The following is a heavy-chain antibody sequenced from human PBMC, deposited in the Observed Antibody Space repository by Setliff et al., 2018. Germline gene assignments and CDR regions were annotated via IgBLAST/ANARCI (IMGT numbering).Heavy chain of an antibody. V-gene: IGHV4-34*01. J-gene: IGHJ3*02. CDR1: GGSFSGYY. Sequence: SETLSLTCAVYGGSFSGYYWSWIRQPPGKGLEWIGEINHSGSTNYNPSLKSRVTISVDTSKNQFSLKLSSVTAADTAVYYCARGKERITMIVVVTSGAFNIWGQGTMVTVSS. CDR3: ARGKERITMIVVVTSGAFNI. CDR2: INHSGST. D-gene: IGHD3-22*01.